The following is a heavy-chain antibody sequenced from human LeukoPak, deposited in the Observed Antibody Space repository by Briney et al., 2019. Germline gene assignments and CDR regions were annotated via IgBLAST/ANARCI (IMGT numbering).Heavy chain of an antibody. CDR2: IYSGGST. D-gene: IGHD1-26*01. V-gene: IGHV3-53*01. Sequence: GGSLRLSCAASGFTVSSNYMSWVRQAPGKGLEWVSVIYSGGSTYYADSVKGRFTISRDNSKNTLYLQMNSLRAEDTAVYYCARCSTVRSYYLHYWGQGTLVTVSS. J-gene: IGHJ4*02. CDR1: GFTVSSNY. CDR3: ARCSTVRSYYLHY.